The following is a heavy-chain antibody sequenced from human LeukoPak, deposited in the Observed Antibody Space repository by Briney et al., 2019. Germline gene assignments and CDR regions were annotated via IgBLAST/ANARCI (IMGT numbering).Heavy chain of an antibody. D-gene: IGHD3-10*01. CDR1: GGSISSYY. CDR2: IHTSGGT. J-gene: IGHJ4*02. CDR3: ARAGDYYSSGSYLGY. V-gene: IGHV4-4*07. Sequence: PSETLSLTCTVSGGSISSYYWNWIRQPAGKGLEWIGRIHTSGGTNYNPSLKSRVTMSVDTSKNQFSLKLSSVTAADTAMYYCARAGDYYSSGSYLGYWGQGTLVTVSS.